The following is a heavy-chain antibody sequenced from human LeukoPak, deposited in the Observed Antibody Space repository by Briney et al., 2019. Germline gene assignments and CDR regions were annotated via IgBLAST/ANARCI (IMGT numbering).Heavy chain of an antibody. CDR2: IYYSGST. D-gene: IGHD5-18*01. Sequence: SETLSLTCTVSGGSISSSSYYWGWIRQPPGKGLEWIGSIYYSGSTYYNPSLKSRVTISVDTSKNQFSLKLSSVTAADTAVYYRARDQGDTIYYFDHWGQGTLVTVSS. CDR1: GGSISSSSYY. J-gene: IGHJ4*02. CDR3: ARDQGDTIYYFDH. V-gene: IGHV4-39*07.